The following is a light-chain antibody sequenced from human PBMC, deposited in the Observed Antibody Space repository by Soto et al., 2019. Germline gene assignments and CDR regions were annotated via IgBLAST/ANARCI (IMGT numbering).Light chain of an antibody. CDR1: SSNIGAGYD. Sequence: QSVLTQPPSVSGAPGQRLTISCTGSSSNIGAGYDVHWYQQLPGTAPKLLIYANTARPSGVPARFSGSKSDTSASLAINGLQTEDEADYYCQSYDSSLRGSVFGTGTKVTVL. J-gene: IGLJ1*01. CDR2: ANT. CDR3: QSYDSSLRGSV. V-gene: IGLV1-40*01.